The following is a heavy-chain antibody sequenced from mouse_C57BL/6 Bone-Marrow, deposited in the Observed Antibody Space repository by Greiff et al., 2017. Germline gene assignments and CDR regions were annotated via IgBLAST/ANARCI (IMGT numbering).Heavy chain of an antibody. Sequence: EVKLVESGGGLVQPGGSLKLSCAASGFTFSDYGMAWVRQAPRKGPEWVAFISNLAYSIYYADTVTGRFTISRENAKNTLYLEMSSLRSGDTAMYYCARQRGNYWYFDVWGTGTTVTVSS. D-gene: IGHD2-1*01. V-gene: IGHV5-15*01. CDR3: ARQRGNYWYFDV. CDR1: GFTFSDYG. CDR2: ISNLAYSI. J-gene: IGHJ1*03.